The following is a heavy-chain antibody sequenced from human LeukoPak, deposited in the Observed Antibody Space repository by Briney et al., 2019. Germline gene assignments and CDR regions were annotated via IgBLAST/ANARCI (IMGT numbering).Heavy chain of an antibody. CDR3: ARDSGYSYGSDY. CDR2: ISSSSSYI. CDR1: GFTFSSYS. D-gene: IGHD5-18*01. J-gene: IGHJ4*02. V-gene: IGHV3-21*01. Sequence: KPGGSLRLSCAASGFTFSSYSMNWVRQAPGKGLEWVSSISSSSSYIYYADSVKGRFTISRDNAKNSLYLQMNSLRAEDTAVYYCARDSGYSYGSDYWGQGTLVTVSP.